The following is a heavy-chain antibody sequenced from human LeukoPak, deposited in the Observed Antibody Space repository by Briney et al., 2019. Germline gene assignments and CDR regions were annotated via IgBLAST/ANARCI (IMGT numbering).Heavy chain of an antibody. J-gene: IGHJ3*02. CDR2: IGTAGDT. D-gene: IGHD5-24*01. CDR3: ARARNDLEMAYAFDI. Sequence: GGSLRLSCAASGFTFSSYDMHWVRQATGKGLEWVSAIGTAGDTYYPGSVKGRFTISRENAKNSLYLQMNSLRAGDTAVYYCARARNDLEMAYAFDIWGQGTMVTVSS. V-gene: IGHV3-13*01. CDR1: GFTFSSYD.